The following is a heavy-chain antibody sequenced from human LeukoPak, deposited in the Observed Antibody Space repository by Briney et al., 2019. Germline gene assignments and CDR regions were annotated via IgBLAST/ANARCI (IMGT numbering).Heavy chain of an antibody. CDR3: AKAPGFGEYPWFDY. Sequence: PGGSLRLSCAASGFTFSSYAMSWVRQAPGKGLEWVSAISGSGGSTYYADSAKGRLTISRDNSKNTLYLQMNSLRAEDTAVYYCAKAPGFGEYPWFDYWGQGTLVTVSS. CDR1: GFTFSSYA. CDR2: ISGSGGST. J-gene: IGHJ4*02. V-gene: IGHV3-23*01. D-gene: IGHD3-10*01.